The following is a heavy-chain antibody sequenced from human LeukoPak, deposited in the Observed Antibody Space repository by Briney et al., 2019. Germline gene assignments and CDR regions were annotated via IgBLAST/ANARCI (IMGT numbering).Heavy chain of an antibody. CDR1: GFIFSSYG. D-gene: IGHD3-10*01. Sequence: GGSLRLSCAASGFIFSSYGMHWVRQAPGKGLEWVAVIWYDGSNKYYADSVKGRFTISRDNSKSTLYLQMNSLRAEDTAVYYCARDGDYYGSGSYYNRRHYFDYWGQGTLVTVSS. V-gene: IGHV3-33*01. CDR2: IWYDGSNK. J-gene: IGHJ4*02. CDR3: ARDGDYYGSGSYYNRRHYFDY.